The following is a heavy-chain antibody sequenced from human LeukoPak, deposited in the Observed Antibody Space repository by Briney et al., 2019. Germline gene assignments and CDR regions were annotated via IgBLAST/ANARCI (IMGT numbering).Heavy chain of an antibody. CDR2: INTDGTNI. CDR3: ARDQTQAGPTTVDY. V-gene: IGHV3-74*03. J-gene: IGHJ4*02. Sequence: PGGSLRLSCVASGFTFSNSWMHWVRQAPGKGLLWVSRINTDGTNITYADSVKGRFTISRDNAKNTLYLQMHTLSAEDTAVYYCARDQTQAGPTTVDYWGQGTLVTVSS. CDR1: GFTFSNSW. D-gene: IGHD1-14*01.